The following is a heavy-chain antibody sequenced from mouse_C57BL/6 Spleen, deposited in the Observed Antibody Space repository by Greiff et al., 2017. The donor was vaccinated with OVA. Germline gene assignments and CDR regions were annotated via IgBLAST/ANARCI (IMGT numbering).Heavy chain of an antibody. Sequence: DVHLVESGGGLVKPGGSLKLSCAASGFTFSDYGMHWVRQAPEKGLEWVAYISSGSSTIYYADTVKGRFTISRDNAKNTLFLQMARLRSEDTAMYYWARKNWDYWGQGTTLTVSA. V-gene: IGHV5-17*01. CDR1: GFTFSDYG. CDR3: ARKNWDY. CDR2: ISSGSSTI. J-gene: IGHJ2*01.